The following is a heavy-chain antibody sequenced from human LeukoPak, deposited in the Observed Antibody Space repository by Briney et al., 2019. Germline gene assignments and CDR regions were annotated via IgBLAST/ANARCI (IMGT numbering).Heavy chain of an antibody. CDR1: GFTFDDYG. D-gene: IGHD2-21*02. Sequence: AGGSLRLSCAASGFTFDDYGMSWVRHAPGKGLEWVSGINWNGGSTVYADSVKGRFTISRDNAKNSLYLQMNSLRAEDTALYYCAKAYCGGDCYLFDYGGQGTLVTVSS. V-gene: IGHV3-20*04. CDR3: AKAYCGGDCYLFDY. J-gene: IGHJ4*02. CDR2: INWNGGST.